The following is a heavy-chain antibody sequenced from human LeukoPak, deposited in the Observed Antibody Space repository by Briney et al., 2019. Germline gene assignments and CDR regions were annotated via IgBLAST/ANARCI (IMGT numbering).Heavy chain of an antibody. Sequence: GGSLRLSCAASGFTFSSYAMSWVRQAPGKGLEWVSAISNNGGYTYYADSVQGRFTISRDNSKSTLCLQMNSLRAGDTAVYYCAKQLGYCSDGSCYFPYWGQGTLVTVSS. CDR3: AKQLGYCSDGSCYFPY. D-gene: IGHD2-15*01. CDR2: ISNNGGYT. J-gene: IGHJ4*02. V-gene: IGHV3-23*01. CDR1: GFTFSSYA.